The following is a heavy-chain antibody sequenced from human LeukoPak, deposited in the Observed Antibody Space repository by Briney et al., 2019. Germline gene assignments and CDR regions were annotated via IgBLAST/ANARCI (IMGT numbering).Heavy chain of an antibody. CDR3: ATQNPPGSGYYDTYNWFDP. V-gene: IGHV3-43*02. CDR2: ISGDGSGT. D-gene: IGHD5-12*01. Sequence: GGSLRLSCAASGFTFDDYVMHWVRPAPGKRLEWVSLISGDGSGTYYADSVKGRFTISRDNSKNSLFLHMSGLRAEDTALYYCATQNPPGSGYYDTYNWFDPWGQGTLVTVAS. CDR1: GFTFDDYV. J-gene: IGHJ5*02.